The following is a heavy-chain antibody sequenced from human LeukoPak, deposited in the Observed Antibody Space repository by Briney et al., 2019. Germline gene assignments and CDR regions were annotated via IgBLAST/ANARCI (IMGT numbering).Heavy chain of an antibody. D-gene: IGHD5-18*01. CDR2: IWYDGSNK. CDR3: ARARGYSYGIFDY. Sequence: GGSLRLSCAASGFTFSSYGMHWVRQAPGKGLEWVAVIWYDGSNKYYADSVKGRFTISRDNSKNTLYLQMNSLRAEDTAVYYCARARGYSYGIFDYWGQGTLVTVSS. V-gene: IGHV3-33*01. J-gene: IGHJ4*02. CDR1: GFTFSSYG.